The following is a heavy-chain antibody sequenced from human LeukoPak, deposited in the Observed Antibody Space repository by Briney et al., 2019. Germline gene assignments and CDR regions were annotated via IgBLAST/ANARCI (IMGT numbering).Heavy chain of an antibody. CDR1: GGSISSYY. D-gene: IGHD1-26*01. CDR2: IYYSGST. J-gene: IGHJ4*02. CDR3: ARVTVGAQGFDY. Sequence: PSETLSLACTVSGGSISSYYWSWIRQPPGKGLEWIGYIYYSGSTNYNPSLKSRVTISVDTSKNQFSLKLSSVTAADTAVYYCARVTVGAQGFDYWGQGTLVTVSS. V-gene: IGHV4-59*01.